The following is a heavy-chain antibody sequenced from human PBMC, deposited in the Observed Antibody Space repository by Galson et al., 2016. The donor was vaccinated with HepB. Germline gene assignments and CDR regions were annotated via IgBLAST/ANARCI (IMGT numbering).Heavy chain of an antibody. D-gene: IGHD3-3*01. CDR2: INKDGSST. Sequence: SLRLSCAASGFSFSRYWMHWVRRAPGKGLVCVSRINKDGSSTSYADSVKGRFTISRDNAKNTLYLQMNSLRAEDTAVYYCARMESGGYDFWSGHYSWSGGMDVWGQGTTVTVSS. V-gene: IGHV3-74*01. CDR1: GFSFSRYW. CDR3: ARMESGGYDFWSGHYSWSGGMDV. J-gene: IGHJ6*02.